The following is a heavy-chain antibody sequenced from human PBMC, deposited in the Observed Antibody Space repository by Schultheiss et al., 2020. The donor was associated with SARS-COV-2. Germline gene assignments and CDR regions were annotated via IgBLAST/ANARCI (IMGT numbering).Heavy chain of an antibody. J-gene: IGHJ4*02. CDR2: IKSKTDGGTT. Sequence: GESLKISCAASGFTFSNAWMSWVRQAPGKGLEWVGRIKSKTDGGTTDYAAPVKGRFTISRDDSKNTLYLQMNSLRAEDTAVYYCAKAREPTIFGVVIDYWGQGTLVTVSS. D-gene: IGHD3-3*01. CDR3: AKAREPTIFGVVIDY. CDR1: GFTFSNAW. V-gene: IGHV3-15*01.